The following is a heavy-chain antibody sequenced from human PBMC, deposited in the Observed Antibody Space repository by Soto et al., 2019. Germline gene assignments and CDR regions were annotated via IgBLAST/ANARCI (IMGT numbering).Heavy chain of an antibody. CDR2: ISGSGGST. CDR1: GFTFSSYA. D-gene: IGHD3-22*01. V-gene: IGHV3-23*01. CDR3: AINYYDSSGYYGHFDY. J-gene: IGHJ4*02. Sequence: GGSLRLSCAASGFTFSSYAMSWVRQAPGKGLEWVSAISGSGGSTYYADSVKGRFTISRDNSKNTLYLQMNSLRAEDTAVYYCAINYYDSSGYYGHFDYWGQGTLVTVSS.